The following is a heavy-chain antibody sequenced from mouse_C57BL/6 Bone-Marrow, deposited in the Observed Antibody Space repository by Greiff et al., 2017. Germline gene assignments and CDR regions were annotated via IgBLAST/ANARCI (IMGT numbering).Heavy chain of an antibody. Sequence: LMESGAELVKPGASVKLSCKASGYTFINYDINWVRQRPEQGLEWIGWIFPGDSSTKYNEKFKGKATLTTDKSSSTAYMQLSRLTSEDSAVYFCARSPAYGSSWYFDVWGAGTTVTVSS. CDR3: ARSPAYGSSWYFDV. J-gene: IGHJ1*01. CDR1: GYTFINYD. D-gene: IGHD1-1*01. V-gene: IGHV1-85*01. CDR2: IFPGDSST.